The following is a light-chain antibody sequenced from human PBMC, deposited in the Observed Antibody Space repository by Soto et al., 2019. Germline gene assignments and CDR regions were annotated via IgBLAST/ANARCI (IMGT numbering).Light chain of an antibody. CDR2: GAS. V-gene: IGKV3-20*01. J-gene: IGKJ1*01. CDR3: QQNGSSPWA. CDR1: QSVSSSY. Sequence: EIVLTQSPGTLSLSPGERATLSCRASQSVSSSYLAWYQQKPGQAPRLLIYGASSRATGIPDRFSGSGSGRDFTLTISRLEPADFAVYYCQQNGSSPWAFGQGTKVEIK.